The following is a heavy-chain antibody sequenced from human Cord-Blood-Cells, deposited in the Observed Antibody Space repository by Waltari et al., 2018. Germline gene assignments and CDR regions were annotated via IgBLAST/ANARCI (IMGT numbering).Heavy chain of an antibody. V-gene: IGHV1-58*01. Sequence: QMQLVQSGPEVKKPGTSVKVSCKASGFTFTSSAVQWVRQARGQRREWIGWIVVGSGNTNYAQKFQERVTITRDMSTSTAYMELSSLRSEDTAVYYCAAFPHCGGDCYPNWFDPWGQGTLVTVSS. J-gene: IGHJ5*02. D-gene: IGHD2-21*02. CDR1: GFTFTSSA. CDR2: IVVGSGNT. CDR3: AAFPHCGGDCYPNWFDP.